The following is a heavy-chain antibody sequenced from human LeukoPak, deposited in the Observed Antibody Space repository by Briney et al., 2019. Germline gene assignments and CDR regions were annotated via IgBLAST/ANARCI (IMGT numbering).Heavy chain of an antibody. V-gene: IGHV3-64*04. CDR3: AKDKLRGYSYGYYYYYYYGMDV. Sequence: GGSLRLSCSASGFTFSTYAMHWVRQAPGKGLEYVSAISSNGGSTYYADSVKGRFTISRDNSKNTLYLQMNSLRAEDTAVYYCAKDKLRGYSYGYYYYYYYGMDVWGQGTTVTVSS. CDR1: GFTFSTYA. CDR2: ISSNGGST. J-gene: IGHJ6*02. D-gene: IGHD5-18*01.